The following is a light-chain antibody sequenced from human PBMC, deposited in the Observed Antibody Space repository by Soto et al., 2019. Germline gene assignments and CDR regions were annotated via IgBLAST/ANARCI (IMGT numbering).Light chain of an antibody. CDR3: QQRSNWLFT. CDR2: DAS. J-gene: IGKJ4*01. CDR1: QSVSSY. V-gene: IGKV3-11*01. Sequence: EIVLTQSPATLSLSPGERATLSSRASQSVSSYLAWYQQKPGQHPRLLLYDASTRATGIPARFSGSGSGTDFTLTTSSLEPEDFAVYYCQQRSNWLFTFGGGTKVEIK.